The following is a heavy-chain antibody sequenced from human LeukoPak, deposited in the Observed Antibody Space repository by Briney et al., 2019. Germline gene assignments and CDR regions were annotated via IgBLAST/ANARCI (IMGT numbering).Heavy chain of an antibody. J-gene: IGHJ6*04. Sequence: PGGSLRLSCAASGFTFSSYAMHWVRQAPGKGLEWVAVISYDGSNKYYADSVKGRFTVSRDNSKNTLYLQMNSLRPEDTAVYYCARDIRTMATGMDVWGKGTTVTVSS. D-gene: IGHD5-12*01. CDR2: ISYDGSNK. V-gene: IGHV3-30*04. CDR3: ARDIRTMATGMDV. CDR1: GFTFSSYA.